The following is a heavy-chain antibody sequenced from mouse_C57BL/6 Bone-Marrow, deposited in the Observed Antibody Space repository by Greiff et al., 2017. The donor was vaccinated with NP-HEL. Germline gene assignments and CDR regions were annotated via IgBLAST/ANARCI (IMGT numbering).Heavy chain of an antibody. CDR3: ARRGVDEYDGAFAY. J-gene: IGHJ3*01. Sequence: VQLQQPGAELVKPGASVKMSCKASGYTFPSYWITWVKPRPGQGLEWIGDIYPGSGSPNYNEKFKSKATLHVDTSSSTAYMQLSSLTSEDSAVYYCARRGVDEYDGAFAYWGQGTLVTVSA. D-gene: IGHD2-4*01. CDR1: GYTFPSYW. V-gene: IGHV1-55*01. CDR2: IYPGSGSP.